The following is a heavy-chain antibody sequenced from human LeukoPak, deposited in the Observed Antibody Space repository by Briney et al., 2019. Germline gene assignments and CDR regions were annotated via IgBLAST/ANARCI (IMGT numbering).Heavy chain of an antibody. CDR3: ARGPVLLWFGELLD. J-gene: IGHJ4*02. CDR1: GYTFTGYY. Sequence: ASVKVSCKASGYTFTGYYVHWVRQAPGQGLEWMGWINPNSGGTNYAQKFQGRVTMTRDTSISTAYMELRRLGSDDTAVYYCARGPVLLWFGELLDWGQGTLVTVSS. D-gene: IGHD3-10*01. V-gene: IGHV1-2*02. CDR2: INPNSGGT.